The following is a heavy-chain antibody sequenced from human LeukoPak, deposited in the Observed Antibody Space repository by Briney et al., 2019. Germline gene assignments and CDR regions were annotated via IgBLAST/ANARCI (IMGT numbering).Heavy chain of an antibody. CDR2: MNPNRGNT. V-gene: IGHV1-8*01. CDR3: ARGYYDTNGYYYRLDF. CDR1: GYIFTTYD. Sequence: ASVKVSCKASGYIFTTYDIKWVRQATGQGLEWMGWMNPNRGNTGYAQKFQGRVTMTRNTSISTAYMELSSLRSEDTAIYYCARGYYDTNGYYYRLDFWGQGTLVTVSS. D-gene: IGHD3-22*01. J-gene: IGHJ4*02.